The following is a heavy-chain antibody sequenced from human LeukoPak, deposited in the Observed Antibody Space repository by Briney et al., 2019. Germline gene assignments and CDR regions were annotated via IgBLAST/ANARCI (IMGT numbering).Heavy chain of an antibody. CDR1: GYTFTGYY. J-gene: IGHJ3*02. D-gene: IGHD3-22*01. CDR2: INPNSGGT. Sequence: ASVKVSCKASGYTFTGYYMHWVRQAPGQGLEWMGWINPNSGGTNYPQKFQGRVTMTRDTSISTAYMELSRLRSDATAVYYCARDRGYYSFVYAFDIWGQGTMVTVSS. V-gene: IGHV1-2*02. CDR3: ARDRGYYSFVYAFDI.